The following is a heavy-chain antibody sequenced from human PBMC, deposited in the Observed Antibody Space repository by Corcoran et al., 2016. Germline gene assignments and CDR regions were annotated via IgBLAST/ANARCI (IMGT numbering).Heavy chain of an antibody. D-gene: IGHD6-6*01. CDR2: IYYSGST. V-gene: IGHV4-39*01. CDR1: GGSISSSSYY. CDR3: ARQNLEYSSSLGFDVALEYFQH. Sequence: QLQLQESGPGLVKPSETLSLTCTVSGGSISSSSYYWGWIRQPPGKGLEWIGSIYYSGSTYYNPSLKSRVTISVDTSKNQFSLKLSSVTAADTAVYYCARQNLEYSSSLGFDVALEYFQHWGQGTLVTVSS. J-gene: IGHJ1*01.